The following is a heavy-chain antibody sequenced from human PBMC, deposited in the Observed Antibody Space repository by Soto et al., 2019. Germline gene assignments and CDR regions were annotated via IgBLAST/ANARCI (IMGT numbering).Heavy chain of an antibody. CDR2: IYYSGST. Sequence: QVQLQESGPGLVKPSQTLSLTCTVSGGSISSGGYYWSWIRQHPGKGLEWIGYIYYSGSTYYNPSLKSRVTISVDTSKNQSSLKLSSVTAADTAVYYCAKVAGYSSSFSNLFDPWCQGTLVTVSS. V-gene: IGHV4-31*03. CDR3: AKVAGYSSSFSNLFDP. CDR1: GGSISSGGYY. D-gene: IGHD6-13*01. J-gene: IGHJ5*02.